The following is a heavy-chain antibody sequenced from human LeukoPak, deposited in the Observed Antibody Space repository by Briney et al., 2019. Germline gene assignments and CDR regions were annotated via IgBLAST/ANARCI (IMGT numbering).Heavy chain of an antibody. V-gene: IGHV4-34*01. D-gene: IGHD3-16*02. CDR1: GGSLSGYY. J-gene: IGHJ5*02. CDR3: ARDGDYVWGSYRNNWFDP. Sequence: PSETLSLTCAVYGGSLSGYYWSWIRQPPGKGLEWIGRIYYSGTTYYNPSLKSRVTISLDTSKNQFSLKLSSVTAADTAVYYCARDGDYVWGSYRNNWFDPWGQGTLVTVSS. CDR2: IYYSGTT.